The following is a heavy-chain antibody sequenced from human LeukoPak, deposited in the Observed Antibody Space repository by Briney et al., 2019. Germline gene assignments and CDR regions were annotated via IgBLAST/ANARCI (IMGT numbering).Heavy chain of an antibody. CDR2: ISGSGGRT. D-gene: IGHD3-10*01. V-gene: IGHV3-23*01. CDR1: GFTFSSYA. J-gene: IGHJ3*02. Sequence: PGGSLRLSCAASGFTFSSYAMSWVRQAPGKGLEWVSAISGSGGRTYYADSVKGRFTISRDNSKNTLYLQMNSLRAEDTAVYYCAKFFRGFGEFLGGLDAFDIWGQGTMVTVSS. CDR3: AKFFRGFGEFLGGLDAFDI.